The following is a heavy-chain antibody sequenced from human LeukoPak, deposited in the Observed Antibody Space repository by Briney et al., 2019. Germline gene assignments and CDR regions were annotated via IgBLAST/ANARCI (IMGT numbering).Heavy chain of an antibody. V-gene: IGHV7-4-1*02. CDR3: ARVFLGYCSSTSCYPSDY. D-gene: IGHD2-2*01. CDR2: INTNTGNP. Sequence: ASVKVSCKASGYTFTSYAMNWVRQAPGQGLEWMGWINTNTGNPTYAQGFTGRFVFSLDASVSTAYLQISSLKAEDTAVYYCARVFLGYCSSTSCYPSDYWGQGTLVTVSS. J-gene: IGHJ4*02. CDR1: GYTFTSYA.